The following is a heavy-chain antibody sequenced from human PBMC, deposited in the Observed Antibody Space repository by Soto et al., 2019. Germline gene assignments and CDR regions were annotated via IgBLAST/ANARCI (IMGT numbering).Heavy chain of an antibody. CDR2: IIPIFGTA. D-gene: IGHD2-2*01. CDR1: GGTFSSYA. Sequence: QVQLVQSGAEVKKPGSSVKVSCKASGGTFSSYAISWVRQAPGQGLEWMGGIIPIFGTANYAQKFQGRVTITANESTSTAYMELSSVRSEDTAVYYCARAVVVPAADYYYYGMDVWGQGTTVTVSS. CDR3: ARAVVVPAADYYYYGMDV. J-gene: IGHJ6*02. V-gene: IGHV1-69*01.